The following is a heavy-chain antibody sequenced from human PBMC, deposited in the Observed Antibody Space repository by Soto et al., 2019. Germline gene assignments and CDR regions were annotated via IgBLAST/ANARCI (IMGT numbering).Heavy chain of an antibody. D-gene: IGHD4-4*01. CDR3: ARRRDDYSPEDYYYYGMDV. CDR2: IYYSGST. J-gene: IGHJ6*02. Sequence: KQSQTLSLTCTVSGGSISSSSYYWGWIRQPPGKGLEWIGSIYYSGSTYYNPSLKSRVTISVDTSKNQFSLKLSSVTAADTAVYYCARRRDDYSPEDYYYYGMDVWGQGTTVTVSS. V-gene: IGHV4-39*01. CDR1: GGSISSSSYY.